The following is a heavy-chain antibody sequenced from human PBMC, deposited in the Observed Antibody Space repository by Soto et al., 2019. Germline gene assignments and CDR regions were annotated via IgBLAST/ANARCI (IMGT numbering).Heavy chain of an antibody. V-gene: IGHV3-30*18. CDR3: AKDLCSSSSCYYNYGLDV. CDR1: GFSFRNYA. CDR2: ISYDGSNK. J-gene: IGHJ6*02. D-gene: IGHD2-2*01. Sequence: GVSLRLSCAASGFSFRNYAMHWVRQAPGKGLEWVAVISYDGSNKYYADSVKGRFTISRDNSKNTLYLQMNSRRAEDTAVYYGAKDLCSSSSCYYNYGLDVWGQGTTVTVSS.